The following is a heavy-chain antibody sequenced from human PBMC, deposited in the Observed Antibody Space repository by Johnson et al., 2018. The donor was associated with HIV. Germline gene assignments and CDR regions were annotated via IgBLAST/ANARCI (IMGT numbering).Heavy chain of an antibody. J-gene: IGHJ3*02. V-gene: IGHV3-30*03. CDR1: GLTFSSYG. D-gene: IGHD3-9*01. Sequence: QVQLVESGGGVVQPGQSLRLSCAASGLTFSSYGMHWVRQAPGKGLEWLALLSYDGINKYYADSVKGRFSISRDNSKNTLYLQMNSLRAEDTAVYYCARDYDIPRDDGFDIWGQGTMVTVSS. CDR3: ARDYDIPRDDGFDI. CDR2: LSYDGINK.